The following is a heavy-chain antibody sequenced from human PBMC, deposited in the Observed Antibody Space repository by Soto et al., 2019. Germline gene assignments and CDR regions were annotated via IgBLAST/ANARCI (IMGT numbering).Heavy chain of an antibody. CDR2: INPSGGST. J-gene: IGHJ3*02. V-gene: IGHV1-46*03. D-gene: IGHD3-9*01. CDR3: AANNYDILTGYYRVYAFDI. CDR1: GYTFTSYY. Sequence: ASVKVSCKASGYTFTSYYMHWVRQAPGQGLEWMGIINPSGGSTSYAQKFQGRVTMTRDTSTSTVYIELSSLRSEDTAVYYCAANNYDILTGYYRVYAFDIWGQGTMVTVS.